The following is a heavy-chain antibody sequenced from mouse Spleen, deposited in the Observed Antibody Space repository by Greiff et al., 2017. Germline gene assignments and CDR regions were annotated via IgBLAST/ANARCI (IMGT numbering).Heavy chain of an antibody. CDR3: ARRDGYYGYAMDY. J-gene: IGHJ4*01. Sequence: EVKLQESGPGLVKPSQSLSLTCSVTGYSITSGYYWNWIRQFPGNKLEWMGYISYDGSNNYNPSLKNRISITRDTSKNQFFLKLNSVTTEDTATYYCARRDGYYGYAMDYWGQGTSVTVSS. CDR1: GYSITSGYY. V-gene: IGHV3-6*01. CDR2: ISYDGSN. D-gene: IGHD2-3*01.